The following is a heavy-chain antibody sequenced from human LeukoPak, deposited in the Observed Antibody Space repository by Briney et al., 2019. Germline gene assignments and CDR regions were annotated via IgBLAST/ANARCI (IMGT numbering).Heavy chain of an antibody. CDR3: AKGGQNYDFWRFNY. CDR2: ISGNGAST. D-gene: IGHD3-3*01. Sequence: GGSLRLFCAASSFLLRTYDMCGPRQAPGKALEWVSSISGNGASTYYGDSVKGRFTIHRDSSKNTVYVQMSSLRDEDTAVYYCAKGGQNYDFWRFNYWGRGTLVTVSS. J-gene: IGHJ4*02. V-gene: IGHV3-23*01. CDR1: SFLLRTYD.